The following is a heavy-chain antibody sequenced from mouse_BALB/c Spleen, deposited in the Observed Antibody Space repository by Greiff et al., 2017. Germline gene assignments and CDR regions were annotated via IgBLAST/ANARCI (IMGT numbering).Heavy chain of an antibody. CDR3: ARWDGNYGYWYFDV. D-gene: IGHD2-1*01. Sequence: EVQLQQSGPELVKPGASVKIPCKASGYTFTDYNMDWVKQSHGKSLEWIGDINPNNGGTIYNQKFKGKATLTVDKSSSTAYMELRSLTSEDTAVYYCARWDGNYGYWYFDVWGAGTTVTVSS. J-gene: IGHJ1*01. CDR1: GYTFTDYN. CDR2: INPNNGGT. V-gene: IGHV1-18*01.